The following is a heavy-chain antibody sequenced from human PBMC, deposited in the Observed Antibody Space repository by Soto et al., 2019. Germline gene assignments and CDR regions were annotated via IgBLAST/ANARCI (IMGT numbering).Heavy chain of an antibody. J-gene: IGHJ4*02. CDR1: GYIFKNYA. CDR2: IIPVFGTP. D-gene: IGHD3-16*02. CDR3: ARHLYDYVWGSYRH. V-gene: IGHV1-69*13. Sequence: SVKVSCKSSGYIFKNYAVTWLRQAPGQGLEWMGGIIPVFGTPDYSQKFRGRVTITADESTSTVYMELRSLTSVDTAVYYCARHLYDYVWGSYRHWGQGTLVTVSS.